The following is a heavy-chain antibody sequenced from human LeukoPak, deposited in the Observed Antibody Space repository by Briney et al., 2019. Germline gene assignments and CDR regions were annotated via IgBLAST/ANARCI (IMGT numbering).Heavy chain of an antibody. Sequence: PSETRSLTCSVSGVSISSGSNYWGWIRQPPGKTLEWIGSIYSSGSTYYNPSLKSRVIILFDTAKNHFSLNLSSVTATDTAVYYCARSDGYGLIGIWGQGTMVTVSS. J-gene: IGHJ3*02. CDR3: ARSDGYGLIGI. V-gene: IGHV4-39*07. CDR1: GVSISSGSNY. CDR2: IYSSGST. D-gene: IGHD3-10*01.